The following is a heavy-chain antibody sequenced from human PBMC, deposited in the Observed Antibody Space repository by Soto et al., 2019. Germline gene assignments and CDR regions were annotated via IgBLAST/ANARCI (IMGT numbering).Heavy chain of an antibody. J-gene: IGHJ5*02. V-gene: IGHV4-31*03. CDR2: IYYSGST. CDR3: ARAPKYYDSSGYPNWFDP. CDR1: GGSISSGGYY. Sequence: SETLSLTCTVSGGSISSGGYYWSWIRQHPGKGLEWIGYIYYSGSTYYNPSLKSRVIISVDTSKNQFSLKLSSVTAADTAVYYCARAPKYYDSSGYPNWFDPWGQGTLVTVSS. D-gene: IGHD3-22*01.